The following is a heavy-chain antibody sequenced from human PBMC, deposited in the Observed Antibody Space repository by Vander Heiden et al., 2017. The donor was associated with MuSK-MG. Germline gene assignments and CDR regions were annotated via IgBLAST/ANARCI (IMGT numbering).Heavy chain of an antibody. CDR2: IRGGGGDT. D-gene: IGHD5-18*01. CDR1: GINFSNYA. Sequence: EVQLVESGGGLAQPGGSLTLSCAASGINFSNYAMSCVRQTPERGLEWISNIRGGGGDTFYADALRGRFTISRDNAKNTIYLQERSLRADDTAVYYCSKDQISAYSSIFWGQVTLVTVSS. CDR3: SKDQISAYSSIF. V-gene: IGHV3-23*04. J-gene: IGHJ1*01.